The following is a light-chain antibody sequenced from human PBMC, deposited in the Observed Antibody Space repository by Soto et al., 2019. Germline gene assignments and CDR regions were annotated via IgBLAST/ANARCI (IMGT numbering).Light chain of an antibody. CDR2: DVN. J-gene: IGLJ2*01. CDR3: SSYTPPSSLV. V-gene: IGLV2-14*03. CDR1: TSDIGTYDY. Sequence: QSVLTQPASVSGSPGQSITISCTGTTSDIGTYDYVSWYKQHPDKAPKLIIYDVNSRPSGISNRFSGSKSGNTASLTVSGPQPEDEVYYYCSSYTPPSSLVFGGGTKLTLL.